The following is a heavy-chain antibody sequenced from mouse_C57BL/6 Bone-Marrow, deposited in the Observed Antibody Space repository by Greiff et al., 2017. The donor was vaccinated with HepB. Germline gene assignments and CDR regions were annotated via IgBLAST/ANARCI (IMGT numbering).Heavy chain of an antibody. Sequence: QVQLQQPGAELVKPGASVKLSCKASGYTFTSYWMQWVKQRPGQGLEWIGEIDPSDRYTNYNQKFKGKATLTVDTSSSTAYMQLSSLTSEDSAVYYFARQYGATVVAPSFAIDYWGQGTSVTVSS. V-gene: IGHV1-50*01. CDR2: IDPSDRYT. D-gene: IGHD1-1*01. J-gene: IGHJ4*01. CDR1: GYTFTSYW. CDR3: ARQYGATVVAPSFAIDY.